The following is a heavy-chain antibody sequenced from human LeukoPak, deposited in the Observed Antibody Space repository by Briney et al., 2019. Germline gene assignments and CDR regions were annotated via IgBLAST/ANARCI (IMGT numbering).Heavy chain of an antibody. CDR2: IYDSGGT. D-gene: IGHD6-19*01. J-gene: IGHJ4*02. V-gene: IGHV4-59*12. CDR3: ARGKVVAGTPGQNSWDH. Sequence: SKTLSLTCTVSGGSISSWYWSWIRQPPGKGLEWIGYIYDSGGTNYNPSLKTRVTISVDTSKNQFSLKLSSVTAADTAVYYCARGKVVAGTPGQNSWDHWGQGTLVTVSS. CDR1: GGSISSWY.